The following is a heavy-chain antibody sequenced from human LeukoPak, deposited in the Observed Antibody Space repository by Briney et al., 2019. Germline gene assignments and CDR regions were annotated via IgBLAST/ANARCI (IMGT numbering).Heavy chain of an antibody. CDR2: IYHSGST. J-gene: IGHJ4*02. D-gene: IGHD6-19*01. Sequence: SETLSLTCAVSGGSISSSNWWSWVRQPPGKGLEWIGEIYHSGSTNCNPTLKSRVSIAVDTFKNQLSLKLNSVTAADTAVYYCARLAAFSSDWYYFDYWGQGTLVTVSS. CDR3: ARLAAFSSDWYYFDY. V-gene: IGHV4-4*02. CDR1: GGSISSSNW.